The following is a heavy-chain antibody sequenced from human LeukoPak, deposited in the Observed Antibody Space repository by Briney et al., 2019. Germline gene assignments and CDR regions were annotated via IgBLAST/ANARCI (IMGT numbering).Heavy chain of an antibody. D-gene: IGHD6-13*01. CDR2: ISSSSSTI. V-gene: IGHV3-48*01. J-gene: IGHJ6*03. CDR3: ARAQPGYSSSWGGGIYYYYYYMDV. Sequence: GGSLRLSCAASGFTFSSYSMNWVRQAPGKGLEWVSYISSSSSTIYYADSVKGRFTISRDNAKNSLYLQMNSLRAEDTAVYYCARAQPGYSSSWGGGIYYYYYYMDVWGKGTTVTVSS. CDR1: GFTFSSYS.